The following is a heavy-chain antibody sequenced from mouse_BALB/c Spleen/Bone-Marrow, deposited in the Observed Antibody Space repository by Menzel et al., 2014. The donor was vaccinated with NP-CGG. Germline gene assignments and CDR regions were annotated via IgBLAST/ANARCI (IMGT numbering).Heavy chain of an antibody. CDR1: GFSLTGYD. CDR3: ARHYGSNYYAMDY. V-gene: IGHV2-6-7*01. J-gene: IGHJ4*01. Sequence: VKLMESGPGLVEPSQSLSISCTVSGFSLTGYDVNWVRQPPGKGLEWLGMIWGDGRTDSNSALTSGLSLSNVTSKNQVFLKMNSQQTDDTARYYCARHYGSNYYAMDYWGQGTTVTVSS. D-gene: IGHD1-1*01. CDR2: IWGDGRT.